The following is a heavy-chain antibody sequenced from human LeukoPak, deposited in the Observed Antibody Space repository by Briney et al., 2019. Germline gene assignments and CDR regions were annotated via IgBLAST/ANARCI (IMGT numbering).Heavy chain of an antibody. CDR2: IQTSGST. J-gene: IGHJ4*02. Sequence: PSETLSLTCTVSGGSINSYYWNWIRQPAGKGLEWIGHIQTSGSTKYNPSLKSRVTMSIDTSKNQISLNLYSVTAADTAVYYCATNYTAVSAFDSWGQGTLVTVSS. CDR1: GGSINSYY. CDR3: ATNYTAVSAFDS. D-gene: IGHD6-19*01. V-gene: IGHV4-4*07.